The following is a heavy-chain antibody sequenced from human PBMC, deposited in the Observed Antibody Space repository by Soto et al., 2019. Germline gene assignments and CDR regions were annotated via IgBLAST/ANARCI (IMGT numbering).Heavy chain of an antibody. CDR2: VYYNGFT. CDR3: ARMGDFWSGPGELDP. CDR1: GGSISSSSYY. Sequence: PSETLSLTCTVSGGSISSSSYYWAWNRQSPGKGMEWIGSVYYNGFTYYNPSLKSRVTISVDTSKNQFSLKLTSVTAADTAVYYCARMGDFWSGPGELDPWGQGTLVTFSS. D-gene: IGHD3-3*01. V-gene: IGHV4-39*01. J-gene: IGHJ5*02.